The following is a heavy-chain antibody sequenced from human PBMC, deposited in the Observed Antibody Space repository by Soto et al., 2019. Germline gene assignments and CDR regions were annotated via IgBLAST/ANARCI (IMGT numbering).Heavy chain of an antibody. CDR1: GYSFTSYW. J-gene: IGHJ6*02. D-gene: IGHD4-4*01. V-gene: IGHV5-51*01. CDR3: ATAATATTVPSYYYYGMDV. Sequence: GESLKISCKGSGYSFTSYWIGWVRQMPGKGLEWMGIIYPGDSDTRYSPSFQGQVTISADKSISTAYLQWSSLKASDTAMYYCATAATATTVPSYYYYGMDVWGQGTTVTVSS. CDR2: IYPGDSDT.